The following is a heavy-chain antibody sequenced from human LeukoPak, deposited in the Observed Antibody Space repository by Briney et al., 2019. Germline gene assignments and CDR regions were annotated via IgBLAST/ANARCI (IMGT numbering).Heavy chain of an antibody. CDR1: GGTFSSYA. CDR2: IIPIFGTA. J-gene: IGHJ3*02. CDR3: AREESSSWISGDAFDI. Sequence: ASVKVSCKASGGTFSSYAISWVRQAPGQGLEWMGGIIPIFGTASYAQKFQGRVTITTDESTSTAYMELSSLRSEDTAVYYCAREESSSWISGDAFDIWGQGTMVTVSS. V-gene: IGHV1-69*05. D-gene: IGHD6-13*01.